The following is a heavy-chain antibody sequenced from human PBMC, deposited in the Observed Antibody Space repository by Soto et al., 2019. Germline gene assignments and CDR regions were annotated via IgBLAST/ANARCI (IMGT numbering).Heavy chain of an antibody. CDR2: VNPKRGDA. V-gene: IGHV1-2*04. CDR3: ARDPGIPGRYWYFDL. Sequence: QVLLVQSGAEVKRPGASVKVSCRASGYRFSDYYIHWVRQAPGQGLEWMGWVNPKRGDAVYAQKFQGWVTMTRDTATTTAYMEVSRRTSDDTAVYYCARDPGIPGRYWYFDLWGRGTLVTVSS. CDR1: GYRFSDYY. J-gene: IGHJ2*01.